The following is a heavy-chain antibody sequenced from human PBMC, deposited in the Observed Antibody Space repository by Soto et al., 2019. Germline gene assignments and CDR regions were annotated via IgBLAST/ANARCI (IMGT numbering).Heavy chain of an antibody. D-gene: IGHD2-2*02. V-gene: IGHV1-69*01. Sequence: QVQLVQSGAEVKKPGSSVNGSCKASGCTFSSSAISWVRQAPGQGIEWMGGIIPIFGTANCAQKFQGRVTITADEDTSTGYMELSSLRSEYTAVYYCARGRYCSSTSGYTYNWFGPWGQGTLVTVAS. CDR1: GCTFSSSA. CDR2: IIPIFGTA. CDR3: ARGRYCSSTSGYTYNWFGP. J-gene: IGHJ5*02.